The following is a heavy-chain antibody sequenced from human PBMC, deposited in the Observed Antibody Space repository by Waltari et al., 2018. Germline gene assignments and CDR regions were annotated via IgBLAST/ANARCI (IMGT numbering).Heavy chain of an antibody. D-gene: IGHD3-10*01. Sequence: QVQLQESGPGLVKPSETLSLTCTVSGGSISSYYWSWIRQPPGKGLEWIGYIYYSGSTNDNPSLKSRVTISVDTSKNQFSLKLSSVTAADTAVYYCARGAVGGNYYYYYYMDVWGKGTTVTVSS. CDR3: ARGAVGGNYYYYYYMDV. CDR2: IYYSGST. V-gene: IGHV4-59*01. CDR1: GGSISSYY. J-gene: IGHJ6*03.